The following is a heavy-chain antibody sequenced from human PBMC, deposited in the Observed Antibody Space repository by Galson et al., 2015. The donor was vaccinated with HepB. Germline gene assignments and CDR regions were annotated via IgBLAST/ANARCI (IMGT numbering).Heavy chain of an antibody. V-gene: IGHV3-72*01. CDR2: VRSTAKPKTYTT. Sequence: SLRLSCAASGFTLSDHYMDWVRQAPGKGLEWIGRVRSTAKPKTYTTDYAASVKGRFTISRDDSQNSLYLQIIGLNTEDTAVYYCARGYCSSSRCQVYYYGMDVWGQGTTVTVSS. CDR3: ARGYCSSSRCQVYYYGMDV. J-gene: IGHJ6*02. D-gene: IGHD2-2*01. CDR1: GFTLSDHY.